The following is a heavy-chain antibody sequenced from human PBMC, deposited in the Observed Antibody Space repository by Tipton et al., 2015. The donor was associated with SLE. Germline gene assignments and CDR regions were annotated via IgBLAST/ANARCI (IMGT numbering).Heavy chain of an antibody. V-gene: IGHV3-7*01. CDR3: ARDRWHHGTNERLTFDY. CDR1: GFTFSDYW. Sequence: SLRLSCVASGFTFSDYWMSWVRQAPGKGLEWVTSIHRDGSEKYYVDSVRGRFTISRDNARTSLYLQMNSLSADDTAVYYCARDRWHHGTNERLTFDYWGQGTLLTVSS. D-gene: IGHD2-8*01. CDR2: IHRDGSEK. J-gene: IGHJ4*02.